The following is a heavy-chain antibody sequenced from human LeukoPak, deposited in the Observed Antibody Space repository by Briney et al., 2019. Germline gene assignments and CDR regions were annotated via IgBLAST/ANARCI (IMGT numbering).Heavy chain of an antibody. D-gene: IGHD2-2*01. CDR1: GFPFSDYY. V-gene: IGHV3-11*01. CDR3: ARGLDCSSISCSCMDL. J-gene: IGHJ6*02. CDR2: ISGSGGKI. Sequence: GGSLRLSCAASGFPFSDYYMSWIRQAPGKGLEWVSYISGSGGKIYYGDSVKGRFIISRDNAKNSLYLQMNSLRGEDAAVYYCARGLDCSSISCSCMDLWGQGTTVTVSS.